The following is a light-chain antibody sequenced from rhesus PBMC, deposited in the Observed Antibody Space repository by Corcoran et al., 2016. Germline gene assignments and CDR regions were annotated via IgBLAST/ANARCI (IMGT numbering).Light chain of an antibody. CDR1: SSDIGGYNR. CDR3: SSYASSITFI. CDR2: EVS. Sequence: QAAPTPSPSVSGSPGQSVTISCTGTSSDIGGYNRVSWYQQHPGKAPKLMISEVSKRPSGVSGRFSGSKSGNTASLTISGLQAADEADYYCSSYASSITFIFGAGTRLTVL. V-gene: IGLV2-13*03. J-gene: IGLJ1*01.